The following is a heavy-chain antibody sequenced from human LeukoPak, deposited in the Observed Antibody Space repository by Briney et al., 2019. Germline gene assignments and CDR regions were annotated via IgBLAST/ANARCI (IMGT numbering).Heavy chain of an antibody. CDR3: ARERSKSSGYHYVYYYYGMDV. CDR1: GYIFTSYY. D-gene: IGHD3-22*01. Sequence: ASVKVSCTASGYIFTSYYMHWVREAPGQGLEWMGIINPSGGSTSYAQKFQGRVTMTRDTSTSTVYMELSSLRSEDTAVYYCARERSKSSGYHYVYYYYGMDVWGQGTTVTVSS. CDR2: INPSGGST. V-gene: IGHV1-46*01. J-gene: IGHJ6*02.